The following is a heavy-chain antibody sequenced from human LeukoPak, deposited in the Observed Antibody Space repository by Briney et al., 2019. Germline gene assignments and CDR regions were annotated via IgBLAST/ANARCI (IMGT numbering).Heavy chain of an antibody. D-gene: IGHD1-26*01. Sequence: ASVKVSCKVSGYTLTELSMHWVRQAPGKGLEWMGGFDPEDGETIYAQKFQGRVTMTEDTSTDTAYMELSSLRSEDTAVYYCATGLEGSYLFDYWGQGTLVTVSS. V-gene: IGHV1-24*01. CDR2: FDPEDGET. CDR1: GYTLTELS. J-gene: IGHJ4*02. CDR3: ATGLEGSYLFDY.